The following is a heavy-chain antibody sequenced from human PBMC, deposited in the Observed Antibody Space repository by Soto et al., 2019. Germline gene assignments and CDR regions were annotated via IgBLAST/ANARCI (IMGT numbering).Heavy chain of an antibody. CDR1: GFTFSSYG. CDR2: ISYDGSNK. J-gene: IGHJ4*02. Sequence: GSLRLSCAASGFTFSSYGMHWVRQAPGKGLEWVAVISYDGSNKYYADSVKGRFTISRDNSKNTLYLQMNSLRAEDTAVYYCAKSGLGSSGYSDYWGQGTLVTV. V-gene: IGHV3-30*18. CDR3: AKSGLGSSGYSDY. D-gene: IGHD3-22*01.